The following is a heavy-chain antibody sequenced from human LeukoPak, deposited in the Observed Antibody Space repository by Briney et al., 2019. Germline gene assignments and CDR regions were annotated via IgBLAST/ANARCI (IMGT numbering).Heavy chain of an antibody. D-gene: IGHD4-11*01. V-gene: IGHV1-69*05. CDR1: GGTFSSYA. Sequence: SVKVSCKASGGTFSSYAISWVRQAPGQGLEWMGGIIPISGTANYAQKFQGRVTITTDESTSTAYMELSSLRSEDTAVYYCARDYSNPYGYYFDYWGQGTLVTVSS. CDR3: ARDYSNPYGYYFDY. J-gene: IGHJ4*02. CDR2: IIPISGTA.